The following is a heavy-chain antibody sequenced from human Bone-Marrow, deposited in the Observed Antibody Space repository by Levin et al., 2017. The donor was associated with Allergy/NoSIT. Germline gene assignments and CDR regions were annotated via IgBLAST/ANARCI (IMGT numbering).Heavy chain of an antibody. Sequence: GSLRLSCAVSGGSISSTKWWSWVRQPPGKGLEWIGEIYHSGSTNYNPSLKSRVTISVDKSKNQFSLKLTSVTAADTAFYFCASVPFGYSNPPDFYFDYWGQGILVTVSP. V-gene: IGHV4-4*01. CDR1: GGSISSTKW. J-gene: IGHJ4*02. CDR2: IYHSGST. D-gene: IGHD1-26*01. CDR3: ASVPFGYSNPPDFYFDY.